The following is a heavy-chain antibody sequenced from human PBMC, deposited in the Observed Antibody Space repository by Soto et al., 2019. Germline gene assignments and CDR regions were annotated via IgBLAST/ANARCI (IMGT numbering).Heavy chain of an antibody. D-gene: IGHD3-16*01. Sequence: EVQLVQSGAEVKKPGESLRISCQGSGYSFTSSWISWVRQMPGEGLEWMGRIDPSDSYINYSPSFQGRVTISADKPISTAYMQWSSLKASDTVMYYCARRGSGSAFFYASWGQGTLVTVSS. J-gene: IGHJ5*02. CDR2: IDPSDSYI. V-gene: IGHV5-10-1*03. CDR3: ARRGSGSAFFYAS. CDR1: GYSFTSSW.